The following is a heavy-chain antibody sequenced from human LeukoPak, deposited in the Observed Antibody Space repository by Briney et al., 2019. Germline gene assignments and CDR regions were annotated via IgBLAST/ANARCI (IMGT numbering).Heavy chain of an antibody. Sequence: ASVKVSCKASGYTFTSYGISWVRQAPGQGLEWMGWINPNSGGTNYAQKFQGRVTMTRDTSISTAYMELSRLRSDDTAVYYCASSGLYDSSGYWGQGTLVTVSS. CDR3: ASSGLYDSSGY. D-gene: IGHD3-22*01. CDR1: GYTFTSYG. CDR2: INPNSGGT. J-gene: IGHJ4*02. V-gene: IGHV1-2*02.